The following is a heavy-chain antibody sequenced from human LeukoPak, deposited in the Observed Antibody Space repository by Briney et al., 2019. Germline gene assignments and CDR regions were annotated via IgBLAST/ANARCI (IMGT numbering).Heavy chain of an antibody. Sequence: GGSLRLSCAASGLNLSSSYMSWVRQAPGKGLERVSVLYGGGATWHGESEKGRFSVSRDKFKKTLLLQMSSLRADDTAFYFCAMRRPQQDFDYWGQATLVTVPS. D-gene: IGHD6-13*01. V-gene: IGHV3-66*01. CDR2: LYGGGAT. CDR3: AMRRPQQDFDY. J-gene: IGHJ4*02. CDR1: GLNLSSSY.